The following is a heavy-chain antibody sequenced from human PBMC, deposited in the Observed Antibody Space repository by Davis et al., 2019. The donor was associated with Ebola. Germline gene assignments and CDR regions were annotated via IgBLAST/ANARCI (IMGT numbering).Heavy chain of an antibody. D-gene: IGHD1-14*01. J-gene: IGHJ4*02. CDR3: TTTTVLTDY. CDR2: IRSKANSYAT. CDR1: GFTFSNAW. V-gene: IGHV3-73*01. Sequence: GESLKISCAASGFTFSNAWMSWVRQAPGKGLEWVGRIRSKANSYATAYAASVKGRFTISRDDSKNTAYLQMNSLKTEDTAVYYCTTTTVLTDYWGQGTLVTVSS.